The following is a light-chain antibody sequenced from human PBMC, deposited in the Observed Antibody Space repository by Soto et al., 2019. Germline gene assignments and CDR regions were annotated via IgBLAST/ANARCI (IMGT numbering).Light chain of an antibody. CDR2: DAS. Sequence: DIQMTQSPSTLSASVGDRVTITCRASQSISSWLAWYQQKPGKAPKLLIYDASSLESGVPSRFSGSGSGTEFTLTISSLQPDDFATYYCQQADSFTTFGPGTKVDIK. J-gene: IGKJ3*01. V-gene: IGKV1-5*01. CDR1: QSISSW. CDR3: QQADSFTT.